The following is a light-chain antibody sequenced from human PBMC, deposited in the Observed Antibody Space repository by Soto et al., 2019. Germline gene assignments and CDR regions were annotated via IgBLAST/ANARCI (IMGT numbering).Light chain of an antibody. CDR2: CNN. Sequence: QSVLTQSPSASGTPGQRVTISCSGSFSNIGSNTVNCYEQLPGTAPKLLLYCNNQHPSGGPDRISGTKSGTSASLAIRGLQSDDEADYYCSAWDDSLNGVVFGGGTKLTVL. V-gene: IGLV1-44*01. CDR1: FSNIGSNT. J-gene: IGLJ2*01. CDR3: SAWDDSLNGVV.